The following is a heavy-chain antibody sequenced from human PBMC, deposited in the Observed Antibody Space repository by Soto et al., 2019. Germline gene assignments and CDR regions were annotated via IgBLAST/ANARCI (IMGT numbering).Heavy chain of an antibody. D-gene: IGHD3-22*01. Sequence: ASVKVSCKASGYTFTSYAMHWVRQAPGQRLEWMGWINAGNGNTKYSQKFQGRVTITRDTSASTAYMELSSLRSEDTAVYYCARDRVTSYYYDSSGYYYYYYGMDVWGQGTTVTVSS. CDR2: INAGNGNT. CDR1: GYTFTSYA. J-gene: IGHJ6*02. V-gene: IGHV1-3*01. CDR3: ARDRVTSYYYDSSGYYYYYYGMDV.